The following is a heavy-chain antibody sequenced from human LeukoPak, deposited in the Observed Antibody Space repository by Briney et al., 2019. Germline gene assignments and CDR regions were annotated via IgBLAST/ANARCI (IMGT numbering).Heavy chain of an antibody. Sequence: SETLSLTCTVSGYSISSGYYWGWIRQPPGKGLEWIGSIYHSGSTYYNPSLKSRVTMSVDTSKNQFSLRLSSVTAADTAVYYCARFSNYYDSSVHYLDYWGQGTLVSVSS. V-gene: IGHV4-38-2*02. CDR1: GYSISSGYY. J-gene: IGHJ4*02. CDR3: ARFSNYYDSSVHYLDY. CDR2: IYHSGST. D-gene: IGHD3-22*01.